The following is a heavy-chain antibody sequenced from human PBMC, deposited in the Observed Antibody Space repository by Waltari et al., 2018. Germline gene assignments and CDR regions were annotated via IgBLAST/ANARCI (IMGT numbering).Heavy chain of an antibody. CDR2: SSGSGATT. CDR1: GFSFSGYA. D-gene: IGHD3-22*01. CDR3: AKGSRGYTAFYFDY. Sequence: EVEVEESGGTLVQPGGSLRLSCAASGFSFSGYAMSWVRQAPGKGLEWVSSSSGSGATTFYVDSVGGRFTISRDNSRDTMYLQMNTLRDEDTAVYFCAKGSRGYTAFYFDYWGQGTLVTVSS. V-gene: IGHV3-23*04. J-gene: IGHJ4*02.